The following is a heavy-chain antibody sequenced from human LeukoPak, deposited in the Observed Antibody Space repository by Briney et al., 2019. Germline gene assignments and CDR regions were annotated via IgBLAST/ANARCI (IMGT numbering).Heavy chain of an antibody. CDR2: ISSSGSYI. CDR1: GFTFSNYG. D-gene: IGHD2-15*01. J-gene: IGHJ4*02. CDR3: ARRYCSGGSCNDY. V-gene: IGHV3-21*01. Sequence: GGSLRLSCEASGFTFSNYGMNWVRQAPGKGLEWVSAISSSGSYIYYADSVKGRFTISRDNAKNSLYLQMNSLRAEDTAVYYCARRYCSGGSCNDYWGQGTLVTVAS.